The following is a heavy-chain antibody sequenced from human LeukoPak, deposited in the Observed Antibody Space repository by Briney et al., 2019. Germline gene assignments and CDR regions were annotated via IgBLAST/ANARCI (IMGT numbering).Heavy chain of an antibody. Sequence: PGGSLRLSCAASGFTFSSYSMNWVRQAPGKGLEWVSYISSSSSTIYYADSVEGRFTISRDNAKNSLYLQMNSLKTEDTAVYYCTRGRSYGLYWGQGTLVTVSS. CDR1: GFTFSSYS. D-gene: IGHD5-18*01. CDR2: ISSSSSTI. V-gene: IGHV3-48*01. J-gene: IGHJ4*02. CDR3: TRGRSYGLY.